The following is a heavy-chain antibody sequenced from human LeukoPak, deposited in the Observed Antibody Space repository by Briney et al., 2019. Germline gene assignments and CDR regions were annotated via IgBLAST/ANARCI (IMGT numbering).Heavy chain of an antibody. D-gene: IGHD2-15*01. CDR2: IRSESNTYAT. Sequence: GGSLRLSCAASGFTFSGSAIHWVRQASGKGLEWVGRIRSESNTYATAYAASVKGRFTVSRDDSKNTAYLQLDSLTTEDTAVYYCVRHEVTGCSATRCSFDYWGQGTLVTVSS. CDR3: VRHEVTGCSATRCSFDY. CDR1: GFTFSGSA. J-gene: IGHJ4*02. V-gene: IGHV3-73*01.